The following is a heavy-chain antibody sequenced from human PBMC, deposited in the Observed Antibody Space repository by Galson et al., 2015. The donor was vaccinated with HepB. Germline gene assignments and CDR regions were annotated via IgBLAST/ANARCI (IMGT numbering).Heavy chain of an antibody. CDR3: ARDSGLYGPDH. CDR1: GGTFSNYA. V-gene: IGHV1-69*04. D-gene: IGHD3/OR15-3a*01. CDR2: IIPFVGVT. J-gene: IGHJ4*02. Sequence: SVKVSCKASGGTFSNYAVNWVRQAPGQGLEWMGRIIPFVGVTNYAQKFQGRVTFSADTSTTTVYMHLSSLTSEDTAVYYCARDSGLYGPDHWGQGTLVTVAS.